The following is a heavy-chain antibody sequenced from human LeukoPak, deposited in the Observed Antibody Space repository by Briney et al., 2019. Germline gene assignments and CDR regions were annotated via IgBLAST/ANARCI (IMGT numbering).Heavy chain of an antibody. J-gene: IGHJ4*02. V-gene: IGHV3-7*01. CDR2: IKQDGSDK. CDR3: ARYGISMTTVTGLDY. D-gene: IGHD4-11*01. CDR1: GFPFSAYW. Sequence: GGSLRLSCAASGFPFSAYWMIWVRQALGKGLQWVADIKQDGSDKFYVVSVKGRFTISRDNAKNSLYLQMNSLRAEDTAVYYCARYGISMTTVTGLDYWGQGTLVTVSS.